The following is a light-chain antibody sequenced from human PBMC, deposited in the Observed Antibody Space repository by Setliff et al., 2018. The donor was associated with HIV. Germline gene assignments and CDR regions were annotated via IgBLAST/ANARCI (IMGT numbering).Light chain of an antibody. CDR1: SSDVGTYNA. CDR2: DVS. Sequence: PLTQPASVSGSPGQSITISCTGTSSDVGTYNAVYWYQQHPGKAPKLMIYDVSTRPSGVSNRFSGSKSGNTASLTISGLQTEDEADYYCSSYTSSSTDVFGTGTKVTVL. CDR3: SSYTSSSTDV. J-gene: IGLJ1*01. V-gene: IGLV2-14*01.